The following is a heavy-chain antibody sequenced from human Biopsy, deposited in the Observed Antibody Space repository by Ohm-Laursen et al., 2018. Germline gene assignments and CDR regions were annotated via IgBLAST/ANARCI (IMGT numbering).Heavy chain of an antibody. CDR3: TRWETTLGRSLDS. CDR1: GYSFTSHD. CDR2: MSPNTGNT. Sequence: ASVKVSCKASGYSFTSHDINWVRQATGQGLEWMGWMSPNTGNTVYAQRFQDRVTMTSDTSTGTAYMELTSLTSDDTSVYFCTRWETTLGRSLDSWGQGTLVAVSS. D-gene: IGHD1-26*01. V-gene: IGHV1-8*01. J-gene: IGHJ4*02.